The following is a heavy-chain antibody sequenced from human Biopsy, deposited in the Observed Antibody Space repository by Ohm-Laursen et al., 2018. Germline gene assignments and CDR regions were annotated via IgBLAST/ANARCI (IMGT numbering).Heavy chain of an antibody. J-gene: IGHJ4*02. V-gene: IGHV1-8*01. D-gene: IGHD1-26*01. Sequence: ASVKVSCKASGYTFTSHDINWVRQATGQGLEWMGWMSPNTGNTVYTQRFQDRVTMTSDTSTGTAYMELTSLTSDDTAVYFCARWETTLGRSLDSWGQGTLVAVSS. CDR1: GYTFTSHD. CDR3: ARWETTLGRSLDS. CDR2: MSPNTGNT.